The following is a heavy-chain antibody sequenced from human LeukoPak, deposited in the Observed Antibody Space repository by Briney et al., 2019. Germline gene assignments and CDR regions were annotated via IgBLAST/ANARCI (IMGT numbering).Heavy chain of an antibody. V-gene: IGHV4-30-4*08. CDR2: IYYSGST. D-gene: IGHD4-17*01. J-gene: IGHJ5*02. Sequence: SETLSLACTVSGGSISSYYWSWIRQPPGKGLEWIGYIYYSGSTYYNPSLKSRVTISVDTSKNQFSLKLSSVTAADTAVYYCARNNDYGDYWFDPWGQGTLVTVSS. CDR3: ARNNDYGDYWFDP. CDR1: GGSISSYY.